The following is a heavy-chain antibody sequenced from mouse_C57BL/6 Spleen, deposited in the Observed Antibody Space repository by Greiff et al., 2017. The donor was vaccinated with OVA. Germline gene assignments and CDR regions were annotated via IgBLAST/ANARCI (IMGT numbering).Heavy chain of an antibody. D-gene: IGHD2-5*01. V-gene: IGHV5-17*01. CDR2: ISSGSSTI. CDR1: GFTFSDYG. Sequence: EVNVVESGGGLVKPGGSLKLSCAASGFTFSDYGMHWVRQAPEKGLEWVAYISSGSSTIYYADTVKGRFTIARDNAKNTLFLQMTSLRSEDTAMYYCARDSNPGMDYWGQGTSVTVSS. CDR3: ARDSNPGMDY. J-gene: IGHJ4*01.